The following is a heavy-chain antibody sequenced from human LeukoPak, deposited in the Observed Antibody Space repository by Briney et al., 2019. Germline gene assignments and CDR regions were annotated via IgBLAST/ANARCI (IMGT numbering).Heavy chain of an antibody. CDR3: ATFCSGGDCYSFAP. D-gene: IGHD2-15*01. V-gene: IGHV3-7*03. CDR1: GFTFSSYW. Sequence: SGGSLRLSCAASGFTFSSYWMSWVRQAPGKGLEWVANIKQDGSEKYYVDSVKGRFTISRDNSKDTLFLQMDSLRVEDTAVYYCATFCSGGDCYSFAPWGQGTLVTVSS. CDR2: IKQDGSEK. J-gene: IGHJ5*02.